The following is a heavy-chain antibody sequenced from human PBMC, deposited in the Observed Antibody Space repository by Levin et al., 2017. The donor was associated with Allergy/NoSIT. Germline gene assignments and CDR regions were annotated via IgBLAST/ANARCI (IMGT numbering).Heavy chain of an antibody. CDR1: FFSLLLSS. V-gene: IGHV4-59*08. CDR2: IYYTGST. J-gene: IGHJ3*02. Sequence: ASETLSLTCPFSFFSLLLSSFLFLLPPPLKGLEWIGYIYYTGSTNYNPSLKSRVTISLDTSKNQFSLKLSSVTAADTAVYYCASGITVFGVVTPYAFDIWGQGTMVSVSS. CDR3: ASGITVFGVVTPYAFDI. D-gene: IGHD3-3*01.